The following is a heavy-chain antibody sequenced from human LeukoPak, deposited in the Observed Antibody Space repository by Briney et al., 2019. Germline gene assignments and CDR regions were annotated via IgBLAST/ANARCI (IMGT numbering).Heavy chain of an antibody. CDR1: GGSFSGYY. CDR3: ARRADIVATIAWFDY. Sequence: SETQSLTCAVYGGSFSGYYWSWIRQPPGKGLEWIGEINHSGSTNYNPSLKSRVTISVDTSKNQFSLKLSSVTAADTAVYYCARRADIVATIAWFDYWGQGTLVTVSS. J-gene: IGHJ4*02. D-gene: IGHD5-12*01. CDR2: INHSGST. V-gene: IGHV4-34*01.